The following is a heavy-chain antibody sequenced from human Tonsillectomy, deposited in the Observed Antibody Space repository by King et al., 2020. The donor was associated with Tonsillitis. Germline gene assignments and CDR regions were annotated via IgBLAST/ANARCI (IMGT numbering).Heavy chain of an antibody. Sequence: QLQESGPGLVKPSETLSLTCTVSGGSISSYYWSWIRQPAGKGLEWIGRIYTSGSTNYNPSLKSRVTMSVDTSENQFSLKLSSVTAADTAVYYCARARVYYGSGSVDYWGQGTLVTVSS. J-gene: IGHJ4*02. CDR3: ARARVYYGSGSVDY. CDR2: IYTSGST. CDR1: GGSISSYY. V-gene: IGHV4-4*07. D-gene: IGHD3-10*01.